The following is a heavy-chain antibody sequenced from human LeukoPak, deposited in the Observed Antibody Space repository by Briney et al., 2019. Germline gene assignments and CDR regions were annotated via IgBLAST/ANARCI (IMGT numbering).Heavy chain of an antibody. J-gene: IGHJ4*02. CDR2: ISHDGSNQ. CDR3: AKKVADTAMVGHMDV. CDR1: GLTFRSFG. D-gene: IGHD5-18*01. Sequence: GGSLRLSCAASGLTFRSFGMHWVRQAPGKGLEWVATISHDGSNQYYADSVKGRFTISRDNSQNTLYLQMNGLRAEDTAVYYCAKKVADTAMVGHMDVWGQGTLVTVSS. V-gene: IGHV3-30*18.